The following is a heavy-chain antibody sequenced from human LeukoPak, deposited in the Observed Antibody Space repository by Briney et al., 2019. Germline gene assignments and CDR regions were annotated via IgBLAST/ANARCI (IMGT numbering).Heavy chain of an antibody. Sequence: GGSLRLSCAASGFSFSRYAMGWVRQAPGKGLEWVSTVNERGGRTYYADSVKGRFTMSRDNSRSTLYLQMNSLRAEDTAVYYCAKEGRPNSGGGFFDYWGQGTRVTVSS. CDR2: VNERGGRT. CDR3: AKEGRPNSGGGFFDY. V-gene: IGHV3-23*01. CDR1: GFSFSRYA. J-gene: IGHJ4*02. D-gene: IGHD5-12*01.